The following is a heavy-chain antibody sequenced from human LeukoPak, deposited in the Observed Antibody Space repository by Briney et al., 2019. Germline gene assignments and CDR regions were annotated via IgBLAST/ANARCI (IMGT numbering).Heavy chain of an antibody. CDR3: ARTRDFWSAYFDY. J-gene: IGHJ4*02. CDR2: ILHSGST. V-gene: IGHV4-30-2*01. Sequence: SETLSLTCAVSGVSITSDTYYWSWIRQPPGKCLEWIGYILHSGSTYHNPSLKSRVTISVDTSKNQSSLKLSPMTAADTAVCFCARTRDFWSAYFDYWGPGILVTVSS. CDR1: GVSITSDTYY. D-gene: IGHD3-3*01.